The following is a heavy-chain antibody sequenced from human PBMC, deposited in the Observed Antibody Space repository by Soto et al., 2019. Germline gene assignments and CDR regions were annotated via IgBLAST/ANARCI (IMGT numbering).Heavy chain of an antibody. Sequence: GGSLRLSCAASGFTFSSSAMSWVRQAPGTGLEWVSTINPTGANTHYADSAKGRFTISRDNSRNTVDLQMNSLRAADTALYYCVSWVSDHFYYWGQGTPVTVSS. CDR2: INPTGANT. J-gene: IGHJ4*02. CDR3: VSWVSDHFYY. D-gene: IGHD3-16*01. CDR1: GFTFSSSA. V-gene: IGHV3-23*01.